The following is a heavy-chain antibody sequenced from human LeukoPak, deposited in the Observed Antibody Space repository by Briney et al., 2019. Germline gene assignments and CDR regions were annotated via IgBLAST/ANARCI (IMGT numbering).Heavy chain of an antibody. Sequence: SETLSLTCTVSGGSISSYYWSWIRQPPGKGLEWIGYIYYSGSTNYNPSLKSRVTISVDTSKNQFSLKLSSVTAADTAVYNCARRSAAARTNWFDPWGQGTLVTVSS. CDR2: IYYSGST. J-gene: IGHJ5*02. V-gene: IGHV4-59*01. D-gene: IGHD2-15*01. CDR3: ARRSAAARTNWFDP. CDR1: GGSISSYY.